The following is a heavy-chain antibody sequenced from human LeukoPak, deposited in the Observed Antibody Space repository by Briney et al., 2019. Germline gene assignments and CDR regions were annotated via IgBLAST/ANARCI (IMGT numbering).Heavy chain of an antibody. Sequence: GGSLRLYCAASGFTFSSYAMSWVRQAPGKGLEWVSAISGSGGSTYHADSVKGRFTISRDNSKNTLYLQMNSLRAEDTAVYYCAKEGIYGDYEPLGYWGQGTLVTVSS. V-gene: IGHV3-23*01. D-gene: IGHD4-17*01. CDR2: ISGSGGST. CDR1: GFTFSSYA. J-gene: IGHJ4*02. CDR3: AKEGIYGDYEPLGY.